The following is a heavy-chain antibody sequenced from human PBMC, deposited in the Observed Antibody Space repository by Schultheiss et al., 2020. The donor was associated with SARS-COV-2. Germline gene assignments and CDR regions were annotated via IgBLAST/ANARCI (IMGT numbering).Heavy chain of an antibody. CDR3: VRESRLGRADEAFDI. J-gene: IGHJ3*02. CDR1: GFTFNRHY. D-gene: IGHD7-27*01. Sequence: GGSLRLSCAASGFTFNRHYMTWVRQAPGKGLEWLANIKQDGSEEFHVDSLRGRFTISRDNANNFLFLQINSLRAEDTAVYYCVRESRLGRADEAFDIWGQGTMVTVSS. V-gene: IGHV3-7*05. CDR2: IKQDGSEE.